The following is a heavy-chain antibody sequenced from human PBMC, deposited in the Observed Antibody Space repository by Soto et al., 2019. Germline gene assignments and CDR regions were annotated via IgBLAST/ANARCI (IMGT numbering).Heavy chain of an antibody. J-gene: IGHJ4*02. Sequence: QVQLQESGPGLVKPSETLSLTCTVSGASVSRYYVAWIRQSPGKGLEWIGFRYSSGSTQYNSSLKSRVTISVDTSKTQFSRRLSSVTAADAAVYYGARRVSAYYDFWGQGTRVTVSS. D-gene: IGHD2-8*01. CDR2: RYSSGST. V-gene: IGHV4-59*02. CDR3: ARRVSAYYDF. CDR1: GASVSRYY.